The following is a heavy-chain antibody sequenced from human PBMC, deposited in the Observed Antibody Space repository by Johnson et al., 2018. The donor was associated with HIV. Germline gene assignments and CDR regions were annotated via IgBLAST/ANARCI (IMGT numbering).Heavy chain of an antibody. Sequence: EVQLVESGGGVVQPGGSLRLSCAASGFTFSSYAMHWVRQAPGKGLEYVSAISSNGGSRNYANSVKGRFNISRDNSKNTLYLQMGSLRAEDMAVYYCARDRYSYGQPMHAFDIWGQGTMVTVSS. CDR3: ARDRYSYGQPMHAFDI. D-gene: IGHD5-18*01. V-gene: IGHV3-64*01. CDR1: GFTFSSYA. J-gene: IGHJ3*02. CDR2: ISSNGGSR.